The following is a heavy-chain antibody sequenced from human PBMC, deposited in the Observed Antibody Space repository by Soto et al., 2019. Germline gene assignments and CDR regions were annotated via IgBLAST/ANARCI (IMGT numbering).Heavy chain of an antibody. J-gene: IGHJ4*02. Sequence: VQLVESGGGVVQPGRSLRLSCAASGFTFSDYAMHWVRQAPGKGLEWVAVVSHDGRNTHYADSVKGRFTISRDSSKITVSREMTSLTAADTAVYYCAKGGRQWPVTSDFNYWGQGALVTVSS. D-gene: IGHD6-19*01. CDR1: GFTFSDYA. CDR3: AKGGRQWPVTSDFNY. CDR2: VSHDGRNT. V-gene: IGHV3-30*18.